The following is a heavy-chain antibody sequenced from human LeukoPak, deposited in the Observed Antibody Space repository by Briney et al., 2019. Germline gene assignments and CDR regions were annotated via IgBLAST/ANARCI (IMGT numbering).Heavy chain of an antibody. CDR3: AKGPAAGTTALDY. CDR2: ISYDGSNK. D-gene: IGHD1-7*01. CDR1: GVTFSSYG. V-gene: IGHV3-30*18. J-gene: IGHJ4*02. Sequence: GGSLRLSCAASGVTFSSYGMHWVRQAPGRGLEWVAVISYDGSNKYYADSVKGRFTISRDNSRNTLYLHMNSLRAEDTAVYYCAKGPAAGTTALDYWGQGTLVTVSS.